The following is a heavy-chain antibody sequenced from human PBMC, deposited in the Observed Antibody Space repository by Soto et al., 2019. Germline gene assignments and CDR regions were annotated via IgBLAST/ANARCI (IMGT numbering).Heavy chain of an antibody. J-gene: IGHJ4*01. D-gene: IGHD1-26*01. Sequence: QVQLQESGPGLVKPSETLSLTCPVAGGSISSYYWSWIRQPPGKGLEWIGCIYYSGSTNYNPYLKSRVAESINTSKNQFTLKLSYVTAADTAVYYCASKDPMMGATVYWGQGTLVTVSS. CDR3: ASKDPMMGATVY. CDR1: GGSISSYY. CDR2: IYYSGST. V-gene: IGHV4-59*01.